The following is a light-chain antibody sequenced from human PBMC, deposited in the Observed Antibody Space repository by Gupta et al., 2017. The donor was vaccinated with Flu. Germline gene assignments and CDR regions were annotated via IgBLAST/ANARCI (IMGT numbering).Light chain of an antibody. CDR3: QHFGSSPRWA. V-gene: IGKV3-20*01. CDR2: GAS. CDR1: QNVNSNY. Sequence: GERATLSCRASQNVNSNYLAWYQQKPGQAPRLLIYGASSRATGITDRFSGSGSGTDFTLAISGLEPEDFAVYYCQHFGSSPRWAFGQGTKVEVK. J-gene: IGKJ1*01.